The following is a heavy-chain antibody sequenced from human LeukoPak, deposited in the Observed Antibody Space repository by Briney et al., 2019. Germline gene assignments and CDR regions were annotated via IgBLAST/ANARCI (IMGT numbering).Heavy chain of an antibody. CDR1: GFTFSSYSF. CDR2: IYHSGST. Sequence: GSLRLSCVASGFTFSSYSFNWVRQAPGKGLEWLGEIYHSGSTNYNPSLESRVTVSVDKSKNQFSLDLSSVTAADTAVYYCARFCGSTSWHSGYYYGIDVWGQGTTVTVSS. CDR3: ARFCGSTSWHSGYYYGIDV. D-gene: IGHD2-2*01. V-gene: IGHV4-4*02. J-gene: IGHJ6*02.